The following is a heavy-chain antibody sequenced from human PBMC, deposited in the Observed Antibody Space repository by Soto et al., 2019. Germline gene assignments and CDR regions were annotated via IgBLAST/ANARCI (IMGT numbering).Heavy chain of an antibody. Sequence: QVQLVQSGAEVKKPGSSVKVSCKASGGTFSSYAISWVRQAPGQGLEWMGGIIPIFGTANYAQKFQGRVTITADESTSTAYMELSSLRSEDTAVYYFASGVVQNYYSGMDVWGQGATVTVSS. CDR3: ASGVVQNYYSGMDV. CDR1: GGTFSSYA. V-gene: IGHV1-69*12. J-gene: IGHJ6*02. D-gene: IGHD3-3*01. CDR2: IIPIFGTA.